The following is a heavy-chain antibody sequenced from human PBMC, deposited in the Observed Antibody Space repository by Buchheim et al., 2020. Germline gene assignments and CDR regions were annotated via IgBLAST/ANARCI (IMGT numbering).Heavy chain of an antibody. D-gene: IGHD4-17*01. CDR2: ISYDGSNK. V-gene: IGHV3-30-3*01. CDR3: AGLTTVKELHFDY. J-gene: IGHJ4*02. CDR1: GFTFSSYA. Sequence: QVQLVESGGGVVQPGRSLRLSCAASGFTFSSYAMHWVRQAPGKELEWVSVISYDGSNKYYADSVKGRFTISRDNSKNTLYLQMNSLRAEDTAVYYCAGLTTVKELHFDYWGQGTL.